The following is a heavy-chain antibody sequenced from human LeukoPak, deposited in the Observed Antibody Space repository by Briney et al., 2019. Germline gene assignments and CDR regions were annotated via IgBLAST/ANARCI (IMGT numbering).Heavy chain of an antibody. D-gene: IGHD3-10*01. CDR3: ATNLVRGVFTLPGVFDI. Sequence: GASVKVSCKVANYTLSLSEISMHWVRQAPGKGLDWMGGIDPEDGEPIYEQKFQGRVTMTEDTLTDTAYMGYMELSSQRSEDTAVYFCATNLVRGVFTLPGVFDIWGQGTMVTVSS. V-gene: IGHV1-24*01. CDR2: IDPEDGEP. CDR1: NYTLSLSEIS. J-gene: IGHJ3*02.